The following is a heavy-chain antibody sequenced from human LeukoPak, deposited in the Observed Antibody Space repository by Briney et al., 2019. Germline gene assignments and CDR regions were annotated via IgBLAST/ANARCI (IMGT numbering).Heavy chain of an antibody. V-gene: IGHV4-38-2*02. Sequence: SETLSLTCTVSGYSISSGYYWGWIRQSPGKGLEWLGTIYHSGSTYYNPSLKSRVTISVDTSKNQFSLKLSSVTAADTAVYYCASSKGLVVGATSAPPLYYWGQGTLVTASS. J-gene: IGHJ4*02. CDR1: GYSISSGYY. CDR3: ASSKGLVVGATSAPPLYY. CDR2: IYHSGST. D-gene: IGHD1-26*01.